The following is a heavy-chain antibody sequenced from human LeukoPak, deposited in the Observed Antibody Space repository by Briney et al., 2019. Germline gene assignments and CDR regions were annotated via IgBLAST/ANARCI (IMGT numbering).Heavy chain of an antibody. CDR3: ARDNRITIFGVVIMFDY. CDR2: ISSSSSTI. Sequence: GGSLRLSCAASGFTFSIYSMNWVRQAPGKGLEWVSYISSSSSTIYYADSVKGRFTISRDNAKNSLYLQMNSLRDEDTAVYYCARDNRITIFGVVIMFDYWGQGTLVTVSS. J-gene: IGHJ4*02. CDR1: GFTFSIYS. D-gene: IGHD3-3*01. V-gene: IGHV3-48*02.